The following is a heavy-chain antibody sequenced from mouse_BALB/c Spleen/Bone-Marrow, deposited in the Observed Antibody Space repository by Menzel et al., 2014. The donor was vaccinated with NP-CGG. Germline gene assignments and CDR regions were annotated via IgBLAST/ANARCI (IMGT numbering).Heavy chain of an antibody. CDR3: AREGYDYDWFAD. D-gene: IGHD2-4*01. CDR2: ISGGGSYI. CDR1: GFTFSSYG. V-gene: IGHV5-9-2*01. J-gene: IGHJ3*01. Sequence: EVMLVESGGDLVKPGGSLKLSCAASGFTFSSYGMSWVRQTPERRLEWVATISGGGSYIYYADNVKGRFIISRDNAKNNLYLQVRSLRSEDTAPYYCAREGYDYDWFADWGQGTLVTVSA.